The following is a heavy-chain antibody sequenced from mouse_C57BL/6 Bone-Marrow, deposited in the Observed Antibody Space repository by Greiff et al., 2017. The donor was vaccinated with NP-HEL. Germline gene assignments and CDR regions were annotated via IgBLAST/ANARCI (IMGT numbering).Heavy chain of an antibody. Sequence: EVMLVESGGDLVKPGGSLKLSCAASGFTFSSYGMSWVRQTPDKRLEWVATISSGGSYTYYPDSVKGRFTISRDNAKNTLYLQMSSLKSEDTAMYYCARRSNPGNYFDYRGQGTTLTVSS. CDR2: ISSGGSYT. D-gene: IGHD4-1*01. V-gene: IGHV5-6*02. J-gene: IGHJ2*01. CDR3: ARRSNPGNYFDY. CDR1: GFTFSSYG.